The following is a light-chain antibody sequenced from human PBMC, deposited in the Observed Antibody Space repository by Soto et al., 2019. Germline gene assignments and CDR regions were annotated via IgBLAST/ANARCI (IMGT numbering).Light chain of an antibody. CDR3: QKYSSVPV. Sequence: DIQMTQSPTSLSASVGDRVTITCRASQDIRNFVAWYQQKPGKAPKHLIYAASTLQSGVPSRFSGSGSETDFTLTINSLQPEDVATYSCQKYSSVPVFGPGTKVEIK. J-gene: IGKJ3*01. CDR1: QDIRNF. CDR2: AAS. V-gene: IGKV1-27*01.